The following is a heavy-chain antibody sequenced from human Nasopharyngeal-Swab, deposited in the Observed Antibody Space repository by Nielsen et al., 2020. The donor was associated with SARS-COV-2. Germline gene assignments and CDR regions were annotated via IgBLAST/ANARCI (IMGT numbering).Heavy chain of an antibody. J-gene: IGHJ6*03. D-gene: IGHD6-6*01. CDR2: IIPIFGTA. V-gene: IGHV1-69*13. CDR3: ARVRVAARRGEDYYYMDV. Sequence: SVKVSCKASGGTFSSYAISWVRQAPGQGLAWMGGIIPIFGTANYAQKFQGRVTITADESMSTAYMELSSLRSEDTAVYYCARVRVAARRGEDYYYMDVWGKGTTVTVSS. CDR1: GGTFSSYA.